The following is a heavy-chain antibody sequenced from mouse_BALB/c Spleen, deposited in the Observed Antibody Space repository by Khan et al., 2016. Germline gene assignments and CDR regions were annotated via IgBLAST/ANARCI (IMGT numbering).Heavy chain of an antibody. CDR2: ISYSGST. D-gene: IGHD1-2*01. CDR1: GYSITSDYA. V-gene: IGHV3-2*02. CDR3: TKAPTAYFTMNY. Sequence: VQLKESGPGLVKPSQSLSLTCTVTGYSITSDYAWNWIRQFPGNKLEWMGYISYSGSTRYYPSLKSRISITRDTSKNQFFLQFNPVTTEDTATYYGTKAPTAYFTMNYWGQGTSVTVSS. J-gene: IGHJ4*01.